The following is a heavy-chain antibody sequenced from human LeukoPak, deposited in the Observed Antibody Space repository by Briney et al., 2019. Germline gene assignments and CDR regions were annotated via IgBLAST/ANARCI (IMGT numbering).Heavy chain of an antibody. D-gene: IGHD3-22*01. J-gene: IGHJ4*02. CDR3: ARVYTSYDSSGYYYGESYFDY. CDR2: IKQDGSEK. CDR1: GFTFSSYW. Sequence: GGSLRLSCAASGFTFSSYWMSWVRQAPGKGLEWVANIKQDGSEKYYVDSVKGRFTISRDNAKNSLYLQMNSLRAEDTAVYYCARVYTSYDSSGYYYGESYFDYWGQGTLVTVSS. V-gene: IGHV3-7*01.